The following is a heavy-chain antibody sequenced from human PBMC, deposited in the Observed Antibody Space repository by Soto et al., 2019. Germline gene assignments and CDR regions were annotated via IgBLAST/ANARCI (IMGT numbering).Heavy chain of an antibody. CDR1: GFTFSGSA. V-gene: IGHV3-73*01. CDR3: TGSSGY. CDR2: IRSKANSYAT. Sequence: EVQLVESGGGLVQPGGSLKLSCAASGFTFSGSAMHWVRQASGKGLEWVGRIRSKANSYATAYAASVKGRFTISRDDSKNTEYLQMNSLQPEGTAVYYCTGSSGYGGQGTLVTVSS. D-gene: IGHD6-6*01. J-gene: IGHJ4*02.